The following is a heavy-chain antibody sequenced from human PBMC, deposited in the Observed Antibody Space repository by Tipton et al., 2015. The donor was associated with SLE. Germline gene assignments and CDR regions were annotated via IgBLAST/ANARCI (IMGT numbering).Heavy chain of an antibody. CDR1: GGSDSSGSYY. J-gene: IGHJ4*02. D-gene: IGHD6-19*01. V-gene: IGHV4-61*01. CDR2: IYYSGST. Sequence: LRLSCTVSGGSDSSGSYYWSWIRQPPGKGLEWIGYIYYSGSTNYNPSLKSRVTISVDTSKNQFSLKLSSVTAADTAVYYCARANLQWLVQDYWGQGTLVTVSS. CDR3: ARANLQWLVQDY.